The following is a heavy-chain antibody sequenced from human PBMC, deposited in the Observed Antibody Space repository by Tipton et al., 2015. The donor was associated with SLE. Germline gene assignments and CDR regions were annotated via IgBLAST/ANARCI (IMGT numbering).Heavy chain of an antibody. Sequence: GLVKPSETLSLTCAVYGGSFSGYYWSWIRQPPGKGLEWIGEINHSGSTNYDPSLKSRVTISVDTSKNQFSLKLSSVTAADTAVYYCPLYDYVWGYDAFDIWGQGTMVTVSS. CDR3: PLYDYVWGYDAFDI. V-gene: IGHV4-34*03. CDR2: INHSGST. D-gene: IGHD3-16*01. CDR1: GGSFSGYY. J-gene: IGHJ3*02.